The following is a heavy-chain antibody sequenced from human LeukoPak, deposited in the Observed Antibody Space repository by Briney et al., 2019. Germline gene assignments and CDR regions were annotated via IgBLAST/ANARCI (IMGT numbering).Heavy chain of an antibody. Sequence: GGSLRLSCAASGFTFSSYWIHWVRQAPGKGLVWVSRINSDGSSITYADSVKGRFSISRDNAKNTLYLQMNSLRVEDTAVYYCAREGRVSGYDFDCWGQGTLVTVSS. CDR2: INSDGSSI. V-gene: IGHV3-74*03. CDR1: GFTFSSYW. CDR3: AREGRVSGYDFDC. D-gene: IGHD5-12*01. J-gene: IGHJ4*02.